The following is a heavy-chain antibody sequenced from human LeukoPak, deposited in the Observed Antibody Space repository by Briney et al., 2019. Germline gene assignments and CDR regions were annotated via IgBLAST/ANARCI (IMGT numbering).Heavy chain of an antibody. J-gene: IGHJ6*03. Sequence: ASVKVSCKASGYTFTSYYMHWVRQAPGQGLEWMGIINPSGGSTSYAQKFQGRVTMTRDMSTSTVYMELSSLRSEDTAVYYCARAGGDTAMVYYYYYYMDVWGKGTTVTVSS. CDR1: GYTFTSYY. CDR2: INPSGGST. V-gene: IGHV1-46*01. D-gene: IGHD5-18*01. CDR3: ARAGGDTAMVYYYYYYMDV.